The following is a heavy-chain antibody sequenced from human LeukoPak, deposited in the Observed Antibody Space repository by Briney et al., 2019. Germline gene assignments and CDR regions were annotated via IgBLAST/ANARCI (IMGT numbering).Heavy chain of an antibody. CDR2: IIPIFGTA. J-gene: IGHJ4*02. CDR1: GGTFSSYA. Sequence: GASVKVSCKASGGTFSSYAISWVRQAPGQGLEWMGGIIPIFGTANYAQKFQGRVTITADESTSTAYMGLSSLRSEDTAVYYCARDDYGDYGSSDYWGQGTLVTVSS. D-gene: IGHD4-17*01. V-gene: IGHV1-69*13. CDR3: ARDDYGDYGSSDY.